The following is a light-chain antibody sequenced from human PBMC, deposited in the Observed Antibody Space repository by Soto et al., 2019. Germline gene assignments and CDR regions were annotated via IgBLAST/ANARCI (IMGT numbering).Light chain of an antibody. V-gene: IGKV3-15*01. CDR1: QSVSSN. CDR2: GSS. J-gene: IGKJ4*01. CDR3: QQYNNWTLT. Sequence: EIVMTQSPATLSVSPGERPTLSCRASQSVSSNLAWYQQKPGQAPRLLIYGSSFRATGIPARFSGSGSGTEFTLTISSLQSEDFAVYYCQQYNNWTLTFGGGTKVEIK.